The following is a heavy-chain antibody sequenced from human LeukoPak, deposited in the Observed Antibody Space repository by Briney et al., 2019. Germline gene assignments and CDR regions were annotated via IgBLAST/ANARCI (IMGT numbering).Heavy chain of an antibody. Sequence: GGSLRLSCAASGFTFSRYSMNWVRQAPGKGLEWVSSISISSNYIYYADSVKGRFTISRDNAKNSLYPQMNSLRAEDTAVYYCAELGITMIGGVWGKGTTVTISS. V-gene: IGHV3-21*01. D-gene: IGHD3-10*02. CDR3: AELGITMIGGV. CDR1: GFTFSRYS. CDR2: ISISSNYI. J-gene: IGHJ6*04.